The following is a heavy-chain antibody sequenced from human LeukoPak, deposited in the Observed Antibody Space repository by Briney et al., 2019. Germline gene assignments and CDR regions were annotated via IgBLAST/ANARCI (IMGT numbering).Heavy chain of an antibody. V-gene: IGHV4-34*01. CDR3: ARGGTYYYGSGSYYNFPFDY. D-gene: IGHD3-10*01. CDR2: INHSGST. CDR1: GGSFSGYY. Sequence: SETLSLTCAVYGGSFSGYYWSWIRQPPGKGLEWIGEINHSGSTNYNPSLKSRVTMSVDTSKNQFSLKLSSVTAADTAVYYCARGGTYYYGSGSYYNFPFDYWGQGTLVTISS. J-gene: IGHJ4*02.